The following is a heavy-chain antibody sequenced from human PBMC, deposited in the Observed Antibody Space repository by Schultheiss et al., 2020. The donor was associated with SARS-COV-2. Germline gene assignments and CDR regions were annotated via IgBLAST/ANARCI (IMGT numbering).Heavy chain of an antibody. D-gene: IGHD6-13*01. CDR2: ISGSGGIT. J-gene: IGHJ6*02. Sequence: GGSLRLSCAASGFTFDDYGMSWVRQAPGKGLEWVSAISGSGGITYYADSVKGRFTISRDNSKNTVYLQMNSLRAEDTAVYYCAKERSAAHRSYYYYGMDVWGQGTTVTVSS. CDR3: AKERSAAHRSYYYYGMDV. CDR1: GFTFDDYG. V-gene: IGHV3-23*01.